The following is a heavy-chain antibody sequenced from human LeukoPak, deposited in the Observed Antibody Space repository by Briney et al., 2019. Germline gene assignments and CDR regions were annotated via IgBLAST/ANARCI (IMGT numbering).Heavy chain of an antibody. Sequence: GGSLRLSCAASGFTVSSNYMSWVRQAPGKGLEWVSVIYSGGSTYYTDSVKGRFTISRDNSKNTLYLQMNSLRAEDTAVYYCAKDSGEQQLVYYFDYWGQGTLVTASS. D-gene: IGHD6-13*01. CDR2: IYSGGST. V-gene: IGHV3-53*01. CDR1: GFTVSSNY. J-gene: IGHJ4*02. CDR3: AKDSGEQQLVYYFDY.